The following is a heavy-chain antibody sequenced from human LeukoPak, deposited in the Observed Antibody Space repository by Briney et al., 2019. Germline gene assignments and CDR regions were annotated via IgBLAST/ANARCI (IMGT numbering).Heavy chain of an antibody. D-gene: IGHD3-10*02. CDR3: AELGITMIGGV. J-gene: IGHJ6*04. CDR1: GFTFSSFE. Sequence: GSLRLSCAASGFTFSSFEINLVRQAPGKGLEWVSYISSSGSTIYYADSVKGRFTISRDNAKNSLYLQMNSLRAEDTAVYYCAELGITMIGGVWGKGTTVTISS. V-gene: IGHV3-48*03. CDR2: ISSSGSTI.